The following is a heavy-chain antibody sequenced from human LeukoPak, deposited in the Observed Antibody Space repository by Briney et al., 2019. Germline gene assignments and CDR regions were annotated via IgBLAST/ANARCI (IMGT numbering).Heavy chain of an antibody. CDR3: ARDPSGSSTTSFDY. Sequence: PGGSLRLSCAASGFSVSNNYMSWVRQAPGKGLEWVSVIYSGGSTFYADSVKGRFTISRDNAKNTLYLQMNTLRVEDTAVYYCARDPSGSSTTSFDYWGQGTLVTVSS. J-gene: IGHJ4*02. CDR2: IYSGGST. CDR1: GFSVSNNY. V-gene: IGHV3-66*01. D-gene: IGHD1/OR15-1a*01.